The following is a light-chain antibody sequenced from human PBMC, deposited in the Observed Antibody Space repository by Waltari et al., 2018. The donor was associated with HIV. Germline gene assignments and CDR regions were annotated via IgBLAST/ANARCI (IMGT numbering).Light chain of an antibody. CDR1: SSNIGNDY. J-gene: IGLJ3*02. CDR2: DNN. V-gene: IGLV1-51*01. CDR3: GTWDPRLSAVV. Sequence: QSVLTQPPSVSAAPGQKVTISCSGSSSNIGNDYVSWYQHVPGAAPRLLLYDNNKRPSGIPDRFSGYRSGASATRDITGLQTGDEADYYCGTWDPRLSAVVFGGGTKLTVL.